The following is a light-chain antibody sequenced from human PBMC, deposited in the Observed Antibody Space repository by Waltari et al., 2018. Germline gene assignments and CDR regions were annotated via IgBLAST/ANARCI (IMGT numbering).Light chain of an antibody. CDR1: SSNTGNRY. V-gene: IGLV1-51*01. J-gene: IGLJ3*02. Sequence: QSVLTQAPSVSAAPGQKVTISCAGSSSNTGNRYVSWYQQFPGTAPKLLISDNDERPSGVPDPCPACKSGTSATLGITGLQTGDEANYYCGTWDTSLSAWVFGGGTKLTVL. CDR3: GTWDTSLSAWV. CDR2: DND.